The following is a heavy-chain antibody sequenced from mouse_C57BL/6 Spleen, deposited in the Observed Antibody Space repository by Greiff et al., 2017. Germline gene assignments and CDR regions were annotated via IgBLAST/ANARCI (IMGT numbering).Heavy chain of an antibody. CDR3: AYGPYYFDY. J-gene: IGHJ2*01. Sequence: EVQGVESGGGLVKPGGSLKLSCAASGFTFSSYAMSWVRQTPEKRLEWVATISDGGSYTYYPDNVKGRFTISRDNATNNLYLQMSHLKSEDTAMYYCAYGPYYFDYWGQGTTLTVSS. CDR1: GFTFSSYA. D-gene: IGHD1-1*02. CDR2: ISDGGSYT. V-gene: IGHV5-4*01.